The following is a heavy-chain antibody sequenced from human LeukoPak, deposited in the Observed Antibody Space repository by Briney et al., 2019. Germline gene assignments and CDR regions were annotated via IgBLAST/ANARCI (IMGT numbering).Heavy chain of an antibody. CDR3: ARDRGYDSSGYYDY. Sequence: PSQTLSLTCTVSGGSISSGDYYWSWIRQPPGKGLEWIGYIYYSGSTYYNPSLKSRVTISVDTSKNQFSLKLSSVTAADTAVYYCARDRGYDSSGYYDYWGQGTLVTVSS. V-gene: IGHV4-30-4*01. CDR1: GGSISSGDYY. J-gene: IGHJ4*02. CDR2: IYYSGST. D-gene: IGHD3-22*01.